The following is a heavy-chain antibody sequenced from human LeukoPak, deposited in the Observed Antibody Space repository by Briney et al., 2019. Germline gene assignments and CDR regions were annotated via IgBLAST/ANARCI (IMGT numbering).Heavy chain of an antibody. CDR3: ARPYSSSSPDGFDI. CDR1: GFTFSSYN. V-gene: IGHV3-21*01. D-gene: IGHD6-13*01. CDR2: ISSYSDYI. J-gene: IGHJ3*02. Sequence: PGGSLRLSCAASGFTFSSYNMNWVRQAPGKGLEWVSSISSYSDYIYYADSVKGRFTISRDNAENSLYLQMNSLGVEDMAVYFCARPYSSSSPDGFDIWGQGTMVTVSS.